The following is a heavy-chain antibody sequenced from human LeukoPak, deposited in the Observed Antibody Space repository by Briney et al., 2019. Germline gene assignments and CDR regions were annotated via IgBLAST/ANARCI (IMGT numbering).Heavy chain of an antibody. CDR3: ASFSHSSGWFPDY. D-gene: IGHD6-19*01. CDR2: MNPNRGNT. CDR1: GYTFTSYD. Sequence: ASVKVSCKASGYTFTSYDINWVRQATGQGLEWMGWMNPNRGNTGYAQKFQGRVAMTRNTSISTAYMELSSLRSEDTAVYYCASFSHSSGWFPDYWGQGTLVTVSS. V-gene: IGHV1-8*01. J-gene: IGHJ4*02.